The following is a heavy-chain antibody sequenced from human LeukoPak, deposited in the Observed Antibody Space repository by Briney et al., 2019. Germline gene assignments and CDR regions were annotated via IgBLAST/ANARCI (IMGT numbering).Heavy chain of an antibody. J-gene: IGHJ5*02. CDR3: ATCSSSSPYNWFDP. CDR1: GGPISSSNYY. V-gene: IGHV4-39*01. CDR2: IYYSGNT. D-gene: IGHD6-6*01. Sequence: SETLSLTCTVSGGPISSSNYYWGWIRQPPGKGLEWIGSIYYSGNTYYSTSLKSRVTISVDTSKNQFSLNLTSVTAADTAVYYCATCSSSSPYNWFDPWGEGTLVAVCS.